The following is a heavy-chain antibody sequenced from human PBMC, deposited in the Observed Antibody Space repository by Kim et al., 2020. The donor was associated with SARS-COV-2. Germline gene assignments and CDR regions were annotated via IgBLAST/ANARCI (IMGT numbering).Heavy chain of an antibody. CDR2: IKQDGSEK. J-gene: IGHJ4*02. CDR1: GFTFSSYW. D-gene: IGHD4-17*01. CDR3: ARVLFYGGKRPVDY. V-gene: IGHV3-7*01. Sequence: GGSLRLSCAASGFTFSSYWMSWVRQAPGKGLEWVANIKQDGSEKYYVDSVKGRFTISRDNAKNSLYLQMNSLRAEDTAVYYCARVLFYGGKRPVDYWGQGTLVTVSS.